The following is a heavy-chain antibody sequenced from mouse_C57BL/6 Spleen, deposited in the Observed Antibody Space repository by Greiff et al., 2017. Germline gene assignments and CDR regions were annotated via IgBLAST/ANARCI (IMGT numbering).Heavy chain of an antibody. CDR1: GFTFSSYA. Sequence: EVQLVESGEGLVKPGGSLKLSCAASGFTFSSYAMSWVRQTPEKRLEWVAYISSGGDYIYYADTVKGRFTISRDNARNTLYLQMSSLKSEDTAMYYCTRDYYGTRDFAYWGQGTLVTVSA. D-gene: IGHD1-1*01. CDR2: ISSGGDYI. J-gene: IGHJ3*01. CDR3: TRDYYGTRDFAY. V-gene: IGHV5-9-1*02.